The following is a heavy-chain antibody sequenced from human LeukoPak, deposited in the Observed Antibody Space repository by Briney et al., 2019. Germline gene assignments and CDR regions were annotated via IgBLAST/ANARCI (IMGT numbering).Heavy chain of an antibody. Sequence: GGSLRLSCEASGFPFSDHNMDWVRQAPGKGLEWVGRIRNKPNSYTTEYAASVRGRFTISRDDSKNSLFLQMDSLKTEDTAMYYCASDAGWRLDPWGQGTLVTVSS. CDR1: GFPFSDHN. V-gene: IGHV3-72*01. CDR2: IRNKPNSYTT. CDR3: ASDAGWRLDP. D-gene: IGHD3-3*01. J-gene: IGHJ5*02.